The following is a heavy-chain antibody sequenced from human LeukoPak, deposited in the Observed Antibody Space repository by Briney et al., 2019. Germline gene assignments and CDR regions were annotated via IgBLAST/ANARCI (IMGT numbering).Heavy chain of an antibody. D-gene: IGHD6-19*01. CDR1: GGSVSSGSYY. CDR2: IYYSGST. Sequence: PSETLSLTCTVSGGSVSSGSYYWSWIRQPPGKGLEWIGYIYYSGSTNYNPSLKSRVTISVDTSKNQFSLKLSSVTAADTAVYYCARHDRYNSGWDNWFDPWGQGTLVTVSS. V-gene: IGHV4-61*01. J-gene: IGHJ5*02. CDR3: ARHDRYNSGWDNWFDP.